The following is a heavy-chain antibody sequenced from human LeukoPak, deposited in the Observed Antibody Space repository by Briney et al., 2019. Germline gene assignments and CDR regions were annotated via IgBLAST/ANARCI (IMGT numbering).Heavy chain of an antibody. D-gene: IGHD3-22*01. J-gene: IGHJ4*02. Sequence: SQTLSLTCAVSGGSISSGGYSWSWIRQPPGKGLEWIGYIYHSGSTYYNPSLKSRVTISVDTSKNQFSLKLSSVTAADTAVYYCARYDSSGCDFDYWGQGTLVTVSS. CDR2: IYHSGST. CDR3: ARYDSSGCDFDY. V-gene: IGHV4-30-2*05. CDR1: GGSISSGGYS.